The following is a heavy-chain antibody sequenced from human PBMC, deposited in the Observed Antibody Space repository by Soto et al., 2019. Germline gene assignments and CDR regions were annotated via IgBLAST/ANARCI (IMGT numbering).Heavy chain of an antibody. J-gene: IGHJ3*02. CDR1: GFTFSSYV. V-gene: IGHV3-30*03. CDR3: ARRYCRTNACNGNDGFDI. CDR2: TTSDEKTK. D-gene: IGHD2-15*01. Sequence: GGSLRLSCAASGFTFSSYVMHWVRQAPGKGLEWVAVTTSDEKTKYYADSVRGRFTISRDNSWNTLYLQMSSLRADDTAVYYCARRYCRTNACNGNDGFDIWGQGTMVTVSS.